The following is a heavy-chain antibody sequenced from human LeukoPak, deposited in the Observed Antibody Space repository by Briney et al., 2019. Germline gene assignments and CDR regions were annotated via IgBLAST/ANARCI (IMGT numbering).Heavy chain of an antibody. Sequence: GGSLRLSCAASGFTFSNAWMTWLRQAPGKGLEWVGRIKSITAGGTTDYAAPVKGRFTISRDDSKNTLYLQMNSLKSEDTAVYYCTKDYGLDYWGQGTLVTVSS. CDR1: GFTFSNAW. CDR3: TKDYGLDY. J-gene: IGHJ4*02. V-gene: IGHV3-15*01. CDR2: IKSITAGGTT. D-gene: IGHD4-17*01.